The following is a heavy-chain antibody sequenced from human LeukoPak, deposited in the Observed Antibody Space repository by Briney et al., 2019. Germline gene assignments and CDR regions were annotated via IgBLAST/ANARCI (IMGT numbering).Heavy chain of an antibody. CDR2: IRSKANGYTT. CDR3: TRLGGGDAFDI. J-gene: IGHJ3*02. V-gene: IGHV3-73*01. CDR1: GFSFSGSA. Sequence: GGSLRLSCAASGFSFSGSALHWVRQAPGKGLEWVGRIRSKANGYTTAYGVSMKGRFTISRDDSKRTAYVQMNSLKIEDTAVYYCTRLGGGDAFDIWGPGTMVTVSS.